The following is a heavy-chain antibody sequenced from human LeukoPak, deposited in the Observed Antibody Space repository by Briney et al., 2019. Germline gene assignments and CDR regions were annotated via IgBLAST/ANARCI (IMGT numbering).Heavy chain of an antibody. V-gene: IGHV3-43*02. CDR3: AKPRSAGGSGFPVEY. J-gene: IGHJ4*02. Sequence: GGSLRLSCAASGFTFDDYAMHWVRQAPGKGLEWVSLISGDGGSTYYADSVKGRFTISRDNSKNSLYLQMNSLRTEDTALYYCAKPRSAGGSGFPVEYWGQGTLVTVSS. CDR1: GFTFDDYA. D-gene: IGHD6-19*01. CDR2: ISGDGGST.